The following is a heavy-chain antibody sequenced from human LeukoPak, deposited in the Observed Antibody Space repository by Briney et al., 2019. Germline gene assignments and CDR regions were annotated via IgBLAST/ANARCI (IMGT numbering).Heavy chain of an antibody. CDR2: TYNSGST. D-gene: IGHD1-26*01. J-gene: IGHJ4*02. V-gene: IGHV4-59*01. CDR3: VKGRSWGAGIFDY. CDR1: GGSIGSDY. Sequence: SETLSLTCTVSGGSIGSDYWSWIRQPPGKELEWIGYTYNSGSTNYNPSLKSRVTISVDMSKNQFSLRLSSVTAADTVLYHCVKGRSWGAGIFDYWGQGTRVTVSS.